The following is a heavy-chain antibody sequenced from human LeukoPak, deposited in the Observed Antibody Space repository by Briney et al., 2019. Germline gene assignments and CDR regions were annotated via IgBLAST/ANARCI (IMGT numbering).Heavy chain of an antibody. J-gene: IGHJ6*03. CDR3: AKCPRGRYYYYYMDV. Sequence: PGGSLRLSCAASGFTFSSYGMSWVRQAPGKGLEWVSAISGSGGSTYYADSVKGRFTISRDNSKNTLYLQMNSLRAEDTAVYYCAKCPRGRYYYYYMDVWGKGTTVTVSS. CDR1: GFTFSSYG. CDR2: ISGSGGST. V-gene: IGHV3-23*01.